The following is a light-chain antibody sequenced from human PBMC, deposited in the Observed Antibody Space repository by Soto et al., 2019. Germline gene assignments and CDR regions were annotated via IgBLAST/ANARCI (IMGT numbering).Light chain of an antibody. CDR1: QSISSY. Sequence: DIQMTQSPSSLYASVGDRVTITCRARQSISSYLNWYQQKPGKAPKLLIYAASRLQSGVPSRFSGSGSGTDFTLTISSLQPEEFATYYCQQSYSTPRTFGQGTKLEIK. V-gene: IGKV1-39*01. J-gene: IGKJ2*01. CDR2: AAS. CDR3: QQSYSTPRT.